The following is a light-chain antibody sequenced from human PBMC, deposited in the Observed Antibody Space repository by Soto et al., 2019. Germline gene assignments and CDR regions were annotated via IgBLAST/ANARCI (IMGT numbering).Light chain of an antibody. CDR1: QSISTY. CDR3: QHSYSSPPWT. CDR2: RAS. J-gene: IGKJ1*01. V-gene: IGKV1-39*01. Sequence: DIQMTQSPSFLSASVGDRVTISCRASQSISTYLNWYQQKPGTAPKILIYRASSVKSGVPTRFSGSGCGRDFTLTISSLRPEDIATYFCQHSYSSPPWTFGQGTKVEVK.